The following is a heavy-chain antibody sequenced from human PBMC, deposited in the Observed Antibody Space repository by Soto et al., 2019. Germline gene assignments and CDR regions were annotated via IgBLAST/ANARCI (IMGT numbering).Heavy chain of an antibody. CDR2: ISAYNGNT. J-gene: IGHJ4*02. V-gene: IGHV1-18*01. D-gene: IGHD6-13*01. CDR3: ARTAIVAAGTNYNY. Sequence: ASVKVSCKASGYTFTSYGISWVRQAHGQGLEWMGWISAYNGNTNYAQKLQGRVTMTTDTSTCTAHMELRSLRSDDTAVYYRARTAIVAAGTNYNYWGQRTRFTVAS. CDR1: GYTFTSYG.